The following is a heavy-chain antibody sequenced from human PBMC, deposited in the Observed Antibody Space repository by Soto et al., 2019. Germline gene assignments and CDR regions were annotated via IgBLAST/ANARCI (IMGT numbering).Heavy chain of an antibody. CDR1: GGSISSGYYY. J-gene: IGHJ6*02. V-gene: IGHV4-30-4*01. CDR3: DSPSLYGMEV. Sequence: SETLSLTCSVSGGSISSGYYYWSWIRQPPGKGLEWIGNIYYSGNTYYNPSLKSRLIISIDTSKNQFSLKVASVTAADEAVYYCDSPSLYGMEVWCQVTTVTVSS. CDR2: IYYSGNT.